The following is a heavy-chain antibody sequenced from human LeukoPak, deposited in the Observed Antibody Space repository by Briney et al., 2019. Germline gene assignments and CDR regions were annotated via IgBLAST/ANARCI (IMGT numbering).Heavy chain of an antibody. D-gene: IGHD6-13*01. CDR1: GFTFDDYA. CDR2: TTWDADST. J-gene: IGHJ4*02. Sequence: GGSLRLSCAASGFTFDDYAMHWVRQAPGKGLEWVSLTTWDADSTYYADSVKGRFTISRDNSKNSLYLQMNSLRAEDTALYYCAKATSSWHEFDYWGQGTLVTVSS. CDR3: AKATSSWHEFDY. V-gene: IGHV3-43D*03.